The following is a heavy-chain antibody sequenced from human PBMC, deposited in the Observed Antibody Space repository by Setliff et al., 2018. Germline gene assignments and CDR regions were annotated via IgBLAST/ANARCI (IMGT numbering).Heavy chain of an antibody. D-gene: IGHD6-19*01. CDR2: IGESGNNI. CDR1: GFTFSGSY. V-gene: IGHV3-48*03. Sequence: PGGSLRLSCAASGFTFSGSYMQWVRQAPGKGLEWVSYIGESGNNIHYADTVKGRFTSSIDNSKNSLYLQMNSLRAEETAVYYCAKTGTVAGIIKLRLEFDYWGQGTLVTVSS. J-gene: IGHJ4*02. CDR3: AKTGTVAGIIKLRLEFDY.